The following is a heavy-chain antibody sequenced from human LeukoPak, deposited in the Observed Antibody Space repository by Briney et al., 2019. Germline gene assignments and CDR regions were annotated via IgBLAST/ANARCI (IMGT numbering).Heavy chain of an antibody. D-gene: IGHD3-10*01. CDR2: MNPNSGNT. Sequence: ASVKVSCKASGYTFTSYDINWVRQATGQGLEWMGWMNPNSGNTGYAQKFQGRVTITRNTSISTAYMELSSLRSEDTAVYYCARDGSGSYQSDYYYYMDVWGKGTTVTVSS. CDR1: GYTFTSYD. V-gene: IGHV1-8*01. J-gene: IGHJ6*03. CDR3: ARDGSGSYQSDYYYYMDV.